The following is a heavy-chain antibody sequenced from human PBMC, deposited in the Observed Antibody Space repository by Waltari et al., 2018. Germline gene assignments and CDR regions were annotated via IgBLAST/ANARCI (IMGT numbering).Heavy chain of an antibody. CDR2: IIPILGIA. D-gene: IGHD6-19*01. J-gene: IGHJ4*02. CDR1: GGTFSSYT. Sequence: QVQLVQSGAEVKKPGSSVKVSCKASGGTFSSYTISWERQAPGHGLEWMGRIIPILGIANYAQTCRGRVTITADKSTSTAYMGLSSLGSEDTAVYYCAGVVYSSGQMDYWGQGTLVTVSS. CDR3: AGVVYSSGQMDY. V-gene: IGHV1-69*02.